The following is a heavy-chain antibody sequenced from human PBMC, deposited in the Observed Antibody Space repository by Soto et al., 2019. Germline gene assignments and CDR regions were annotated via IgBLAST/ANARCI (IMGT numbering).Heavy chain of an antibody. J-gene: IGHJ4*02. D-gene: IGHD1-26*01. CDR2: IYYTGDA. CDR3: ARHRSGTGAYYW. CDR1: GASISSHY. Sequence: QVQLQESGPELVKPSETLSLTCTVSGASISSHYWSWVRQPPGKGLEWIGYIYYTGDAKYNPSLKSRVTMAVDTSTTQFSLKLNSVTAADTAAYFCARHRSGTGAYYWWGKGTLVTVSS. V-gene: IGHV4-59*08.